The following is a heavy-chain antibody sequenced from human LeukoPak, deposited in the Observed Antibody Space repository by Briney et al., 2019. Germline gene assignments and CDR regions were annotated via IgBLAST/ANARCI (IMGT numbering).Heavy chain of an antibody. J-gene: IGHJ5*02. Sequence: PGGSLRLSCAAFGFTFNGYAMSWVRQAPGKGLEWVSAIRGSGGSTYYADSVKGRFTISRDNSKNTLYLQINSLGAEDTAVYYCAKDSGDYGYWSGYHSGPLFDPWGQGTLVTVSS. CDR3: AKDSGDYGYWSGYHSGPLFDP. CDR2: IRGSGGST. CDR1: GFTFNGYA. V-gene: IGHV3-23*01. D-gene: IGHD3-3*01.